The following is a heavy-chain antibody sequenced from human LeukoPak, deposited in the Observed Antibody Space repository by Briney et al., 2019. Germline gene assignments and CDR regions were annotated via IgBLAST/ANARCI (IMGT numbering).Heavy chain of an antibody. CDR3: AIDLSRYGMDV. D-gene: IGHD2-8*01. J-gene: IGHJ6*02. Sequence: PGGSLRLSCAASGFTFSSYRMNWVRQAPGKGLEWVSSISSSSSYIYYAESVKGRFTISRDNAKNSLYLQMNSLRAEETAVYYCAIDLSRYGMDVWGQGTTVTVSS. CDR2: ISSSSSYI. V-gene: IGHV3-21*01. CDR1: GFTFSSYR.